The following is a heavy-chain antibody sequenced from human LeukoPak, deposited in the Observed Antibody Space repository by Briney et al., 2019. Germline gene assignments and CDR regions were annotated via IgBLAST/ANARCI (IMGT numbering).Heavy chain of an antibody. V-gene: IGHV3-23*01. D-gene: IGHD3-22*01. Sequence: GGSLRLSCAASGFTFSNYAMSWVRQAPGKGLEWVSAISGSGGSTYYADSVKGRFTISRDNSKNTLYLQMNSLRAEDTAVYYCAKYYYDSTTTPDHWGQGTLVTVSS. CDR3: AKYYYDSTTTPDH. CDR1: GFTFSNYA. CDR2: ISGSGGST. J-gene: IGHJ4*02.